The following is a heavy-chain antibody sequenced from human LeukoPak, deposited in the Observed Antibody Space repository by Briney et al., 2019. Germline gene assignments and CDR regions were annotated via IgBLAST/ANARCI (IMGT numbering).Heavy chain of an antibody. D-gene: IGHD6-13*01. CDR3: AKGYSSSWVFDY. J-gene: IGHJ4*02. Sequence: GGSLRLSCAASGFTFSSYGMHWVRQAPGKGLEWVAVISYDGSNKYYADSVKGRFTISRDNSKNTLYLQMNSLRAEDTAVYYCAKGYSSSWVFDYWGQGILVTVSS. CDR2: ISYDGSNK. CDR1: GFTFSSYG. V-gene: IGHV3-30*18.